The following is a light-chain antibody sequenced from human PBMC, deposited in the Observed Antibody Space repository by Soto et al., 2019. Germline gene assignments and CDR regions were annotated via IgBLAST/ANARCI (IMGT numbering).Light chain of an antibody. CDR2: LSSDGSH. CDR1: SGHSTYS. CDR3: QTWGTGIQV. V-gene: IGLV4-69*01. J-gene: IGLJ3*02. Sequence: QPVLTQSPSASASLGASVKLTCTLSSGHSTYSIAWHQQQPDKGPRYLMSLSSDGSHSKGDGIPDRFSGSSSGAERYLTISSLQSEDEADYYCQTWGTGIQVFGGGTKLTVL.